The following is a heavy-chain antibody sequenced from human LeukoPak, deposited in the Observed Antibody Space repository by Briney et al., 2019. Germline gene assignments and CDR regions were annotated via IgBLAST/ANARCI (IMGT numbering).Heavy chain of an antibody. Sequence: GASVKVSCKASGYAFTRHAMNWVRQAPGQGLEWMGWINPNSGGTNYAQKFQGRVTMTRDTSISTAYMELSRLRSDDTAVYYCARDMRGASGTYDYWGQGTLVTVSS. CDR3: ARDMRGASGTYDY. D-gene: IGHD1-26*01. CDR1: GYAFTRHA. V-gene: IGHV1-2*02. J-gene: IGHJ4*02. CDR2: INPNSGGT.